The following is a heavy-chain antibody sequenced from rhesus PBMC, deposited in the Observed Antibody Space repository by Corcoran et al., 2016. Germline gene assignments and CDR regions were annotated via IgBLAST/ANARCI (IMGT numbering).Heavy chain of an antibody. J-gene: IGHJ4*01. CDR1: GGSISDDYY. Sequence: QVQLQESGPGLVKPSETLSLTCAVSGGSISDDYYWSWIRQPPGKGLEWIGYIYGSGGGTNYNPSLTNRVTISLDTSKNQFSLKVSSVTAADTAVYYCARRLTIFGHYYFDYWGQGVLVTVSS. D-gene: IGHD3-3*01. V-gene: IGHV4-106*01. CDR3: ARRLTIFGHYYFDY. CDR2: IYGSGGGT.